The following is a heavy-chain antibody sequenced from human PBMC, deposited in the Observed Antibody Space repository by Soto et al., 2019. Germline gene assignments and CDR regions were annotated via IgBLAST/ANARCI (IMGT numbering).Heavy chain of an antibody. J-gene: IGHJ4*02. CDR3: TRHGGYHNETSEY. D-gene: IGHD5-12*01. CDR1: GFTFSGSA. CDR2: IRSERNSYAT. V-gene: IGHV3-73*01. Sequence: GGSLRLSCTAFGFTFSGSAIHWVRQASGKGLEWVGRIRSERNSYATAYAASLEGGVAISRDDSKNAAYLQINSLKIEDTAVYYCTRHGGYHNETSEYWGQGTLVTVSS.